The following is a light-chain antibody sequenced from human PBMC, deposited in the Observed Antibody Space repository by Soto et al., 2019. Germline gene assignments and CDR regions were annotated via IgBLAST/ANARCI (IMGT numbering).Light chain of an antibody. CDR2: GAS. CDR1: QIISSSY. V-gene: IGKV3-20*01. CDR3: QQFGRSPPRFT. Sequence: EIVLTQSPGTLSLSPGERATLSCRASQIISSSYLAWYQQKPGQAPRLLISGASTRATGIPVRFPGSGSGTDFSLTISRLEPEDSAVYYWQQFGRSPPRFTFGPGTKVDIK. J-gene: IGKJ3*01.